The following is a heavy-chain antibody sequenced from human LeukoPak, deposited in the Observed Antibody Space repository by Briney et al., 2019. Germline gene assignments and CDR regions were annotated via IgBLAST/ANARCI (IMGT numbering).Heavy chain of an antibody. D-gene: IGHD2-15*01. CDR2: ISGSGGST. J-gene: IGHJ4*02. CDR3: AERRGYCSGGSCYSDY. Sequence: PGGSLRLSCAASGFTFSSYAMSWVRQAPGKGLEWVSTISGSGGSTYYADSVKGRFTTSTATSKNTLYLQMNSLRAEDTAVYYCAERRGYCSGGSCYSDYWGQGTLVTVSS. CDR1: GFTFSSYA. V-gene: IGHV3-23*01.